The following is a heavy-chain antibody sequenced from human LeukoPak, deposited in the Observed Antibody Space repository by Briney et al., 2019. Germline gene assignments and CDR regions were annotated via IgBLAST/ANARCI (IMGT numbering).Heavy chain of an antibody. Sequence: SETLSLTCTVSGDSISSYYWSWIRQTPGKGLEWIGYMYHSGITKYNPSLKSRVTISVDTSKSQFSLKLSSVTAADTAVYYCARESNCSGGSCPKNNWFDPWGQGTLVTVSS. D-gene: IGHD2-15*01. CDR1: GDSISSYY. J-gene: IGHJ5*02. V-gene: IGHV4-59*01. CDR3: ARESNCSGGSCPKNNWFDP. CDR2: MYHSGIT.